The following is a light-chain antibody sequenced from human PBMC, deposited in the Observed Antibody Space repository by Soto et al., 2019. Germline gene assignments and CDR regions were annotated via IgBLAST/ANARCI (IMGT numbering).Light chain of an antibody. J-gene: IGLJ1*01. V-gene: IGLV2-14*03. CDR2: DVS. Sequence: QSALTQPASVSGSPGQSITISCTGTSSDVGGYNSVSWYQHHPGKAPKLMIFDVSYRSSGVSSRFSGSKSGTTASLTISGLQPEDEADYYCNSYTTRSTYVFGTGTKVTVL. CDR1: SSDVGGYNS. CDR3: NSYTTRSTYV.